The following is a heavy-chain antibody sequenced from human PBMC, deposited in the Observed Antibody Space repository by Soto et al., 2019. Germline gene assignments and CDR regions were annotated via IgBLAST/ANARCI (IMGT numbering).Heavy chain of an antibody. Sequence: ASVKVSCKASGITFSASYMHWLRQAPGQGLEWRGWINPNSGETNYAQKFQGRVTMTRDTSISTAYTEVSRLRSDDSAVYYCARESTVTTLYGMDVWGQGTTVTVSS. CDR3: ARESTVTTLYGMDV. CDR1: GITFSASY. D-gene: IGHD1-7*01. V-gene: IGHV1-2*02. CDR2: INPNSGET. J-gene: IGHJ6*02.